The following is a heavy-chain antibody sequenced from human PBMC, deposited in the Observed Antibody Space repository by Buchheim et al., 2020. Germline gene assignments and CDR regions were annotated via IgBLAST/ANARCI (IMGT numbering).Heavy chain of an antibody. D-gene: IGHD2-15*01. V-gene: IGHV3-30*03. Sequence: QVQLVESGGGVVQPGRSLRLSCAASGFTFSSYGMHWVRQAPGKGLEWVAVISYDGSNKYYADSVKGRFTISRDNSKNTLYLQMNSLRAEDTAVYYCAGYCSGGSCYSEGDYWGQGTL. CDR3: AGYCSGGSCYSEGDY. CDR2: ISYDGSNK. CDR1: GFTFSSYG. J-gene: IGHJ4*02.